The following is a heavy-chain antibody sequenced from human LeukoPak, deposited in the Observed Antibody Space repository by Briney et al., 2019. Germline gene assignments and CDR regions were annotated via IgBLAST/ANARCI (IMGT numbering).Heavy chain of an antibody. CDR1: GFTFSSYA. V-gene: IGHV3-23*01. CDR2: ISGGGGST. D-gene: IGHD1-1*01. Sequence: GGSLRLSCAASGFTFSSYAMSWVRQAPGKGLEWVSAISGGGGSTYYADSVKGRFTISRDNSKNTLYLQMNSLRAEDTAVYYCAKSLLTTATGTGRAFDIWGQGTMVTVSS. CDR3: AKSLLTTATGTGRAFDI. J-gene: IGHJ3*02.